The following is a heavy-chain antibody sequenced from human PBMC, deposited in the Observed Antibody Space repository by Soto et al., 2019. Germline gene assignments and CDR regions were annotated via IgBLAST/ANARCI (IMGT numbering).Heavy chain of an antibody. Sequence: SETLSLTCAVSGGSSSSSNWWSWVRQPPGKGLGWIGEIYHSGSTNYNPSLKSRVTISVDKSKNQFSLKLSSVTAADTAVYDCARVRPCSSPSCYSGWFDPWGPGTLVTISS. CDR2: IYHSGST. J-gene: IGHJ5*01. CDR3: ARVRPCSSPSCYSGWFDP. V-gene: IGHV4-4*02. CDR1: GGSSSSSNW. D-gene: IGHD2-2*02.